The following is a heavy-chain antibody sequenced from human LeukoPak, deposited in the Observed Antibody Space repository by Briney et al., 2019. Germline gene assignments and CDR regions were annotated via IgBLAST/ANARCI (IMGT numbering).Heavy chain of an antibody. CDR1: GFTFGSHA. CDR2: IFGSGGSP. D-gene: IGHD5-18*01. CDR3: GKTTVGYSSGQKPAWPVDY. V-gene: IGHV3-23*01. Sequence: GGSLRLSCEASGFTFGSHAMYWARQAPGKGLEWVAGIFGSGGSPHYADPVKGRFTISGDNSRNTVYLQINSLRAEDTAVYYCGKTTVGYSSGQKPAWPVDYWGQGTLVTVSS. J-gene: IGHJ4*02.